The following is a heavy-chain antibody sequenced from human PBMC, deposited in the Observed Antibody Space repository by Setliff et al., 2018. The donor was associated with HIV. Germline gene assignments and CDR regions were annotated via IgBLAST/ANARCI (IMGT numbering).Heavy chain of an antibody. Sequence: GASVKVSCKASGYNFTSHDINWVRQAPGQGLEWMGWMNPKSGNTGYARKFQGRVTMTRKTSISTAYMELMSLRSDDTAVYYCARGYCSSTSCYGIYYFDNWGQGTPVTVSS. V-gene: IGHV1-8*01. J-gene: IGHJ4*02. D-gene: IGHD2-2*01. CDR2: MNPKSGNT. CDR1: GYNFTSHD. CDR3: ARGYCSSTSCYGIYYFDN.